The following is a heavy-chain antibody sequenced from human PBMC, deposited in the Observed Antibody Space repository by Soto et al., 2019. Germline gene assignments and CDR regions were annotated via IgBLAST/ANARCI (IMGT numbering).Heavy chain of an antibody. J-gene: IGHJ4*02. CDR1: GGSFSGYY. V-gene: IGHV4-34*01. CDR2: INHSGST. D-gene: IGHD3-22*01. CDR3: ARAKCFTMIVGKYYFDY. Sequence: SETLSLTCAVYGGSFSGYYWSWIRQPPGKGLEWIGEINHSGSTNYNPSLKSRVTISVDTSKNQFSLKLSSVTAADTAVYYCARAKCFTMIVGKYYFDYWGQGTLVPVSS.